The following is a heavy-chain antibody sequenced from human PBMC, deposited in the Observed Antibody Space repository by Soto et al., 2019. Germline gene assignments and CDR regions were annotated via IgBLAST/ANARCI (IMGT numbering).Heavy chain of an antibody. CDR1: GYSFTSYW. D-gene: IGHD3-3*01. CDR3: ALSLRFLEWLPRWDYYYYYGMDV. Sequence: GEALKSSCKGSGYSFTSYWISWVRQMPGKGLEWMGRIDPSDSYTNYSPSFQGHVTISADKSISTAYLQWSSLKASDTAMYYCALSLRFLEWLPRWDYYYYYGMDVWGQGTTVTVSS. J-gene: IGHJ6*02. CDR2: IDPSDSYT. V-gene: IGHV5-10-1*01.